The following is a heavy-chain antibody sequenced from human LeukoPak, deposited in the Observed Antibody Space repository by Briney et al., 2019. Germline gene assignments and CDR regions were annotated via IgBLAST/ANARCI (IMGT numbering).Heavy chain of an antibody. CDR2: IYYIGRT. CDR1: GASISTYY. D-gene: IGHD6-13*01. CDR3: ARDGQQLEN. J-gene: IGHJ4*02. V-gene: IGHV4-59*01. Sequence: PSETLSLTCTVSGASISTYYWSWLRQPPGKGLEWIGYIYYIGRTNYNPSLKSRVTMSVDTSKNQFSLKVTSVTAADTAVYYCARDGQQLENWGQGTLVTVSS.